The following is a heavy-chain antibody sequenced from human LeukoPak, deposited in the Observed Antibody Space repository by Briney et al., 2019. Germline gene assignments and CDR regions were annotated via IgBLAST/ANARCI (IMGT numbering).Heavy chain of an antibody. CDR3: AGSPYGGDAFDI. J-gene: IGHJ3*02. V-gene: IGHV4-39*07. D-gene: IGHD4-23*01. CDR1: GGSISSSSYY. Sequence: SETLSLTCTVSGGSISSSSYYWGWIRQPPGKGLEWIGSIYYSGSTYYNPSLKSRVTISVDTSKNQFSLKLSSVTAADTAVYYCAGSPYGGDAFDIWGQGTMVTVSS. CDR2: IYYSGST.